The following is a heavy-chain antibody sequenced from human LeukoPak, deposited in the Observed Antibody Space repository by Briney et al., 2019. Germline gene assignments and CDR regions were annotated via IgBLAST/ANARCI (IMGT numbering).Heavy chain of an antibody. CDR3: ARLIVAAAVDY. V-gene: IGHV4-39*01. D-gene: IGHD6-13*01. Sequence: PSETLSLTCTVSGGSISSSSYYWGWIRQPPGKGLEWIGSIYYSGSTYYSPSLKSRVTISVDTSKNQFSLKLSSVTAADTAVYYCARLIVAAAVDYWGQGTLVTVSS. CDR2: IYYSGST. J-gene: IGHJ4*02. CDR1: GGSISSSSYY.